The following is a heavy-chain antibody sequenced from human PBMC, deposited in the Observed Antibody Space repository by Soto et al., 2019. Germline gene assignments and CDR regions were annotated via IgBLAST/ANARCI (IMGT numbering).Heavy chain of an antibody. J-gene: IGHJ4*02. V-gene: IGHV3-53*01. CDR2: IYGVGST. Sequence: GGSLRLSCAASGFTVSSNSMSWVRQAPGKGLQWVSIIYGVGSTYYADSVKGRFTVSRDNSENTLYLQMNSLRAEDTAVYYCARGRAAGVFDYWGQGTLVTVSS. D-gene: IGHD6-13*01. CDR3: ARGRAAGVFDY. CDR1: GFTVSSNS.